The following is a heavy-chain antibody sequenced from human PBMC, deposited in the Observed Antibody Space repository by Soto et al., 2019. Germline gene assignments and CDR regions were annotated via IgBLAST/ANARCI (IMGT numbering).Heavy chain of an antibody. CDR2: ISGSGGST. J-gene: IGHJ6*02. Sequence: EVQLLESGGGLVQPGGSLRLSCAASGSTFSSYAMSWVRQAPGKGLEWVSAISGSGGSTYYADSVKGRFTISRDNSKNTLYLQMNSLRAEDTAVYYCASRYCSSTSCYMGYYYGMDVWGQGTTVTVSS. CDR3: ASRYCSSTSCYMGYYYGMDV. D-gene: IGHD2-2*02. CDR1: GSTFSSYA. V-gene: IGHV3-23*01.